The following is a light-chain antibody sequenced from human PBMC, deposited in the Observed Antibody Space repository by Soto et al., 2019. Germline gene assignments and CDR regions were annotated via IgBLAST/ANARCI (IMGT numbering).Light chain of an antibody. V-gene: IGKV3-15*01. J-gene: IGKJ3*01. CDR3: QQYNNWPFT. Sequence: EMVMTQSPATLSMSPGERATLSCRASQSLSSNLAWYQHKPGQAPRLLIYGASTRATGIPARFSGSGSGTEFTLTISSLQSEDFAVYYCQQYNNWPFTFGPGTKVDIK. CDR2: GAS. CDR1: QSLSSN.